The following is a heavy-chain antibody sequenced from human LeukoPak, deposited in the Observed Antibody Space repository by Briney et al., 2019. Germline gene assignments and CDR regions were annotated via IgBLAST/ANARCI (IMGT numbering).Heavy chain of an antibody. V-gene: IGHV3-66*01. Sequence: PGGSLRLSCAASGFTFSSYVMNWVRQAPGKGLEWVSVIYSGGSTHYAASVKGRFTISRDNSKNKVFLQMNSLRAADTAVYYCARVSPPDNLHNDVPAALFDYWGQGTLVTVSS. CDR2: IYSGGST. CDR3: ARVSPPDNLHNDVPAALFDY. J-gene: IGHJ4*02. CDR1: GFTFSSYV. D-gene: IGHD1-1*01.